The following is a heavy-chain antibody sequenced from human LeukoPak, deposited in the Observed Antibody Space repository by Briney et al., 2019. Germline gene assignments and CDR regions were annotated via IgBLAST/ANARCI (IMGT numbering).Heavy chain of an antibody. CDR1: GFSFGNYW. V-gene: IGHV3-74*01. J-gene: IGHJ5*02. CDR2: INNDGSST. CDR3: VRDRFDP. Sequence: PGGSLRLSCAASGFSFGNYWMHWVRQAPGKGLVWVSRINNDGSSTTYADSVKGRFTISGDNGKNTLYLQMNSLRAEDTAVYYCVRDRFDPWGQGTQVTVSS.